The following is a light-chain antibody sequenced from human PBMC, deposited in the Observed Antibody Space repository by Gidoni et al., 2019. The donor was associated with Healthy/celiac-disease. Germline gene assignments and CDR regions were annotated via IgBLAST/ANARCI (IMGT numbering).Light chain of an antibody. CDR1: QSVSSY. CDR2: DAS. CDR3: QQRSNWLSIT. V-gene: IGKV3-11*01. J-gene: IGKJ5*01. Sequence: EIVLTQSPATLSLSPGERATLSCRASQSVSSYLAWYQQKHGQAPRLLIYDASNRATGIPARCSGSGSGTDFTLTISSLEPEDFAVYYCQQRSNWLSITFGQGTRLEIK.